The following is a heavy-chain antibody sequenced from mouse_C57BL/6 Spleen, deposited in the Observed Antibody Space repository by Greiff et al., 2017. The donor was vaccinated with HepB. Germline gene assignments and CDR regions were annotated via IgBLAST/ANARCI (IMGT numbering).Heavy chain of an antibody. CDR2: IDPSDSYT. D-gene: IGHD1-1*01. J-gene: IGHJ1*03. CDR1: GYTFTSYW. V-gene: IGHV1-69*01. Sequence: QVQLQQPGAELVMPGASVKLSCKASGYTFTSYWMHWVKQRPGQGLEWIGEIDPSDSYTNYNQKFKGKSTLTVDKSSSTAYMQLSSLTSEDSAVYYCAREDGSSLYWYFDVWGTGTTVTVSS. CDR3: AREDGSSLYWYFDV.